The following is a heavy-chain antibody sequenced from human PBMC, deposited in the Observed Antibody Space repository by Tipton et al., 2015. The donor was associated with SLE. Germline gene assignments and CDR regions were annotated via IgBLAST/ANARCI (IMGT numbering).Heavy chain of an antibody. CDR2: IYTSGST. CDR1: GGSISSHY. D-gene: IGHD1-26*01. CDR3: ARGSGSYGWFDP. Sequence: LRLSCTVSGGSISSHYWSWIRQPPGKGLEWIGYIYTSGSTNYNPSLKSRVTISVDTSKNHFSLRLRSVTAADTAVYYCARGSGSYGWFDPWGQGTLVTVSS. J-gene: IGHJ5*02. V-gene: IGHV4-59*11.